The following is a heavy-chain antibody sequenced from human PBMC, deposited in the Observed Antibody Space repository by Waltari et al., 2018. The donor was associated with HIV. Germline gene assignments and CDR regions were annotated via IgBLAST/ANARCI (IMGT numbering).Heavy chain of an antibody. CDR3: TTVLYDGGGMDV. CDR1: GFTFSDAR. D-gene: IGHD3-22*01. V-gene: IGHV3-15*01. CDR2: IKTKTDGGTT. Sequence: EVQLVESGGGLVKPGGSLRLSCAASGFTFSDARLSWVRQAPGKGLEWVGLIKTKTDGGTTDSPEPVKGRFTISRDDSKNTLYLQMNSLKTEDTAVYYCTTVLYDGGGMDVWGQGTTVTVSS. J-gene: IGHJ6*02.